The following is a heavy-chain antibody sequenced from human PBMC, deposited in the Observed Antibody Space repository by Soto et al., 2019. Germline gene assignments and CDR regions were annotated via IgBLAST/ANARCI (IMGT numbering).Heavy chain of an antibody. Sequence: QVQLVQSGAEVKKPGSSVKVSCKASGGTFSSYAISWVRQAPGQGLEWMGGIISIFGTANYAQKFQGRVMSTADESTSTAYMELSSLRSEDTAVYYCARARTDAPIYYYYCGMDVWGQGTKVTVSS. CDR1: GGTFSSYA. J-gene: IGHJ6*02. D-gene: IGHD2-2*02. V-gene: IGHV1-69*12. CDR2: IISIFGTA. CDR3: ARARTDAPIYYYYCGMDV.